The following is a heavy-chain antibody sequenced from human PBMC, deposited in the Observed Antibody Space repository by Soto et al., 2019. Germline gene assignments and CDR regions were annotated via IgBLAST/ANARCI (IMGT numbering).Heavy chain of an antibody. D-gene: IGHD3-10*01. CDR3: ARDRGLTWFDS. CDR1: GFTFGDHY. J-gene: IGHJ5*01. Sequence: QVLLVESGGGLVKPGVSLRLSCAASGFTFGDHYMSWIRQAPGKGLEWVAYITSRSINTKYADSVKGRFTISRDNANNSVYLQMNSLRAEDTAVYYCARDRGLTWFDSWGQGTLVTVSS. CDR2: ITSRSINT. V-gene: IGHV3-11*05.